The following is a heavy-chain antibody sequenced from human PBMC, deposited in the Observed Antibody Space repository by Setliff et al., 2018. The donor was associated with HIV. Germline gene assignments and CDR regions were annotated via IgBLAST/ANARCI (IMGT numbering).Heavy chain of an antibody. V-gene: IGHV1-2*02. J-gene: IGHJ5*02. CDR2: ISPNTGDT. Sequence: ASVKVSCKASGYTFTNYYIHWVRQAPGQGLEWIGWISPNTGDTGIALKFQGRVTMTRDTSTSTTYLELDRLTYDDTAIYYCARGGYYTSGTWFDPWGQGTLVTVSS. D-gene: IGHD3-10*01. CDR3: ARGGYYTSGTWFDP. CDR1: GYTFTNYY.